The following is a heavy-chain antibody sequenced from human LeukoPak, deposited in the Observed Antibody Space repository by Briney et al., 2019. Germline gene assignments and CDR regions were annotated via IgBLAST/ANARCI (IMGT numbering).Heavy chain of an antibody. CDR2: VSGRGTDT. D-gene: IGHD3-10*01. V-gene: IGHV3-23*01. Sequence: PGGSLTLSCAASGFSFSSYAMSWVRQTPGKGLDWVSAVSGRGTDTFYDNSVKGRFTISRDNSKNTLYLQMNDLRAEDTAIYYCAKRKFYGSGSVFVSHAFDFWGQGTMVTVSS. CDR3: AKRKFYGSGSVFVSHAFDF. CDR1: GFSFSSYA. J-gene: IGHJ3*01.